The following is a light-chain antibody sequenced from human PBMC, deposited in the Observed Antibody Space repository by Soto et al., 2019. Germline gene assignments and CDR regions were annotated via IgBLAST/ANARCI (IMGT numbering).Light chain of an antibody. CDR3: CSYAGSYTWV. V-gene: IGLV1-40*01. CDR1: SSNFGAGYD. J-gene: IGLJ3*02. CDR2: DVS. Sequence: QPVLTQPPSVSGAPGQRVTISCTGSSSNFGAGYDVHWYQQHPGKAPKLMIYDVSQRPSGVPDRFSGSKSGNTASLTISGLQAEDEADYYCCSYAGSYTWVFGGGTKLTVL.